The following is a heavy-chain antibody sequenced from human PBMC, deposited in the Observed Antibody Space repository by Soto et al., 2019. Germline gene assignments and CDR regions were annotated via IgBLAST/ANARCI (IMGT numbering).Heavy chain of an antibody. V-gene: IGHV3-33*01. CDR1: GFTFSSYG. Sequence: GGSLRLSCAASGFTFSSYGVHWVRQAPGKGLEWVAVIWYDGSNKYYADSVKGRFTISRDNSKNTLYLQMNSLRAEDTAVYYCASGGDSLFDYWGQGTLVTVSS. CDR3: ASGGDSLFDY. CDR2: IWYDGSNK. D-gene: IGHD2-21*02. J-gene: IGHJ4*02.